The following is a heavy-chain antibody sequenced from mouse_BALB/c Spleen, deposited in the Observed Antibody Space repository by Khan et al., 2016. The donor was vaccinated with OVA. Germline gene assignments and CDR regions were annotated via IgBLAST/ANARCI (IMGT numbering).Heavy chain of an antibody. D-gene: IGHD1-2*01. J-gene: IGHJ2*01. CDR2: ISYSGST. CDR3: ARTARIKY. Sequence: EVQLVESGPGLVKPSQSLSLTCTVTGYSITSGYGWNWLRQFPGNKLEWMGYISYSGSTNYNPSLKSRISITRDTSKNQFFLQLNSVTTEDTATYYCARTARIKYWGQGTTRTDSS. CDR1: GYSITSGYG. V-gene: IGHV3-2*02.